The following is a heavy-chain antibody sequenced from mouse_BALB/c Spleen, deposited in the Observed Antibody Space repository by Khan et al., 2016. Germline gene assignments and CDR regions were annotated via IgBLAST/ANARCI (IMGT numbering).Heavy chain of an antibody. J-gene: IGHJ3*01. CDR3: ARQGFAY. CDR1: GFTFSSYG. CDR2: ISGGGSYP. V-gene: IGHV5-9-2*01. Sequence: EVELVESGGGLVKPGGSLKLSCAASGFTFSSYGMSWVRQTPEKRLEWVATISGGGSYPYYPDSVKGRFTISRDNAKNNPYLQMSSLRSEDTAVYDGARQGFAYWGQGTLVTVSA.